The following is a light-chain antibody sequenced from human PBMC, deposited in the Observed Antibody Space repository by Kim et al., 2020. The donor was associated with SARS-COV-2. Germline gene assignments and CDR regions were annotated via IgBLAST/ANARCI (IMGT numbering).Light chain of an antibody. CDR3: QQYNKWPLT. Sequence: VSPGDRATLSCRASQSVSSKLAWYQQKPGQAPRLLIYGASTRATDIPARFSGSGSGTEFTLTISSLQSEDFAVYYCQQYNKWPLTFGGGTKVEIK. CDR1: QSVSSK. J-gene: IGKJ4*01. V-gene: IGKV3-15*01. CDR2: GAS.